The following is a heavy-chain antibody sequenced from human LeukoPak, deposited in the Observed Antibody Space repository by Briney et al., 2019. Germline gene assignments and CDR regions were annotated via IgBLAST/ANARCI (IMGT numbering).Heavy chain of an antibody. CDR2: IYYSGST. CDR3: ARLDLVAGNDY. D-gene: IGHD6-19*01. Sequence: PSETLSLTCTVSGGSISSSSYYWSWIRQPPGKGLEWIGSIYYSGSTYYNPSLKSRVTISVDTSKNQFSLKLSSVTAADTAVYYCARLDLVAGNDYWGQGTLVTVSS. J-gene: IGHJ4*02. CDR1: GGSISSSSYY. V-gene: IGHV4-39*01.